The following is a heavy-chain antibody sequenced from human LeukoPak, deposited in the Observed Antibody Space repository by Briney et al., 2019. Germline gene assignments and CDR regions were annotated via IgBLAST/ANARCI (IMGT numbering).Heavy chain of an antibody. Sequence: PSETLSLTCTVSGGSISSYYWSWIRQPPGKGLEWIGYIYYSGSTNYNPSLKSRVTISVDTSKNQFSLKLSSVTAADTAVYYCARGSGWYRSEVFDYWGQGTLVTVSS. J-gene: IGHJ4*02. CDR3: ARGSGWYRSEVFDY. CDR2: IYYSGST. V-gene: IGHV4-59*01. CDR1: GGSISSYY. D-gene: IGHD6-19*01.